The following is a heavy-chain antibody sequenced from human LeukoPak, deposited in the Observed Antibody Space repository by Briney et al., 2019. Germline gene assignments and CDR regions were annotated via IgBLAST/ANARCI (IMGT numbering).Heavy chain of an antibody. D-gene: IGHD2/OR15-2a*01. V-gene: IGHV4-59*12. Sequence: SYTLSLTCTVSGRYNYIDYWSWLHQPPGKGLDWIGCICYTWRANSTLSLKSRLPISVDTSKNHFSLTLRSVSAEHTAILHWPRLLFGDEASWFDPWGQGTLVTVSS. CDR2: ICYTWRA. CDR3: PRLLFGDEASWFDP. CDR1: GRYNYIDY. J-gene: IGHJ5*02.